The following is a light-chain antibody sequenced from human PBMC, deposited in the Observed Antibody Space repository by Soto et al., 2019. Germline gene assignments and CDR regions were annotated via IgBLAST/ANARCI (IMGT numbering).Light chain of an antibody. J-gene: IGKJ1*01. CDR3: QQYGSSRT. CDR2: GAS. Sequence: EIVLTQSPGTLSLSPGERATLYCRASQSVSSSYLAWYQQKPGQAPRLLIYGASSRATGIPDRFSGSGSGTDFTLTISRLEPEDFAVYYCQQYGSSRTFGQVTKV. CDR1: QSVSSSY. V-gene: IGKV3-20*01.